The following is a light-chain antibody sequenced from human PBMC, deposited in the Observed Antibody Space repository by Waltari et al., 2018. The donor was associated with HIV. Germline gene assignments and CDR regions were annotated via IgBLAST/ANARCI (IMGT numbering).Light chain of an antibody. CDR3: AAWDDSLYVV. V-gene: IGLV1-44*01. CDR2: SNN. Sequence: QSVMTQTPSPSGTPGQRVTISCSGSSSNIGSNTVNWYQQLPGTAPKLLIYSNNQRPSGVRDRFSGSKSGTSASLAISGLQSEDEADYYCAAWDDSLYVVFGGGTKLTVL. CDR1: SSNIGSNT. J-gene: IGLJ2*01.